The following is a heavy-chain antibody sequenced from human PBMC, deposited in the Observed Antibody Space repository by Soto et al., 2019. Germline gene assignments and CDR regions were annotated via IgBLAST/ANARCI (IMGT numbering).Heavy chain of an antibody. CDR3: VRVVAIPGYPDN. CDR1: GGTFSSNA. V-gene: IGHV1-69*13. CDR2: IVPIVDTS. J-gene: IGHJ4*02. D-gene: IGHD5-12*01. Sequence: SVKASCKTSGGTFSSNAISWVRQAPGQGLEWMGGIVPIVDTSTYAQKFQGRVTITADESTSTAYMELSSLRSDDTAIYYCVRVVAIPGYPDNWGQGTLVTVSS.